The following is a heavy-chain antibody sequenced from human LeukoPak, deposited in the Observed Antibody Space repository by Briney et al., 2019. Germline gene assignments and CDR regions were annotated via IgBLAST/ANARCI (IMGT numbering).Heavy chain of an antibody. CDR2: IYYSGST. J-gene: IGHJ5*02. CDR3: ARTYGDRNWFDP. CDR1: GGSISSYY. V-gene: IGHV4-59*01. D-gene: IGHD4-17*01. Sequence: SETLSLTCTVSGGSISSYYWSWIRQPPGKGLEWIGYIYYSGSTNYNPSLKSRVTISVDTSKNQFSLKLSSVTAADTAVYYCARTYGDRNWFDPWGQGTLVTVSS.